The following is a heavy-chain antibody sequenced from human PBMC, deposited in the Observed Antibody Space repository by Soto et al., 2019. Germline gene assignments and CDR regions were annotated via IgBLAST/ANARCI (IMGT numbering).Heavy chain of an antibody. CDR2: IHDSGST. CDR1: GGTIIGFS. V-gene: IGHV4-59*01. Sequence: GTLSLTCSVSGGTIIGFSWTWIRQPPGKGLEGIGYIHDSGSTNYNPTLDIRVTISVDTSKHKLSLKLSSVTAADTAMYYCARVVRDAGNGFPINNGLVPWGQGTLVTV. D-gene: IGHD3-3*01. CDR3: ARVVRDAGNGFPINNGLVP. J-gene: IGHJ5*02.